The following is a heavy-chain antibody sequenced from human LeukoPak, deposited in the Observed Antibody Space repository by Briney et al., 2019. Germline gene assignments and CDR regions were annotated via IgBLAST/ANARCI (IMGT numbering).Heavy chain of an antibody. CDR3: ARAKSEWELLIVLDY. J-gene: IGHJ4*02. D-gene: IGHD1-26*01. CDR1: GYTITSYY. V-gene: IGHV1-46*01. Sequence: ASVKVSCKESGYTITSYYMHWVRQAPGQGLEWMGIINPSGGSTSYAQKFQGRVTMTRDMSTSTVYMELSSLRSEDTPVYYCARAKSEWELLIVLDYWGQGTLVTVSS. CDR2: INPSGGST.